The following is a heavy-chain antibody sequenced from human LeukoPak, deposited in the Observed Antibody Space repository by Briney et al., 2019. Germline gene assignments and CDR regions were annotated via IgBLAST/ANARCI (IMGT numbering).Heavy chain of an antibody. CDR2: IYYSGST. CDR3: ARDKTSYSSGRYVGYFDY. D-gene: IGHD6-19*01. Sequence: SETLSLTCTVSGGSISSYYWSWIRQPPGKGLEWIGYIYYSGSTDYNPSLKSRVTISEDTSKNQFSLRLSSVTAADTAVYYCARDKTSYSSGRYVGYFDYWSQGTLVTVSS. J-gene: IGHJ4*02. CDR1: GGSISSYY. V-gene: IGHV4-59*01.